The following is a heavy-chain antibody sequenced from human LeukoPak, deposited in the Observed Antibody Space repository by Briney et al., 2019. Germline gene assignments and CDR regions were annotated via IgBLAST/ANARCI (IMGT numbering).Heavy chain of an antibody. J-gene: IGHJ6*03. CDR2: IYYSGTT. CDR1: GGSISSSGYY. V-gene: IGHV4-39*01. Sequence: SETLSLTCSVSGGSISSSGYYGSWLREPPGEGLEWVGRIYYSGTTYYNSSLKSRVTISEDTSKNRFSLMLTSVTAADPAVYYCARQVPDYFSYYIDVWGEGTTVIVSS. CDR3: ARQVPDYFSYYIDV.